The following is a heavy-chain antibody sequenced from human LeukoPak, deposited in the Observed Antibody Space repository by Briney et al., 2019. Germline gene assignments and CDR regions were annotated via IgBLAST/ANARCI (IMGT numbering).Heavy chain of an antibody. CDR1: GGTFSSYA. Sequence: GASVKVSCKASGGTFSSYAISWVRQAPGQGLEWMGIINPSGGSTSYAQKFQGRVTMTRDTFTSTVYMELSSLRSEDTAVYYCARETDYCSSTSCPFDYWGQGTLVTVSS. J-gene: IGHJ4*02. V-gene: IGHV1-46*01. CDR3: ARETDYCSSTSCPFDY. D-gene: IGHD2-2*01. CDR2: INPSGGST.